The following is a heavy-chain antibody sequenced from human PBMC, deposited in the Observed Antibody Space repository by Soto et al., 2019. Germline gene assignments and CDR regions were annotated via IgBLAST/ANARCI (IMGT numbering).Heavy chain of an antibody. J-gene: IGHJ4*02. V-gene: IGHV3-23*01. CDR3: AKDFPYCSSTSCQTPLDY. Sequence: PGGSLRLSCAASGFTFSSYAMSWVRQAPGKGLEWVSAISGSGGSTYYADSVKGRFTISRDNSKNTLYLQMNSLRAEDTAVYYCAKDFPYCSSTSCQTPLDYWGQGTLVTVSS. D-gene: IGHD2-2*01. CDR2: ISGSGGST. CDR1: GFTFSSYA.